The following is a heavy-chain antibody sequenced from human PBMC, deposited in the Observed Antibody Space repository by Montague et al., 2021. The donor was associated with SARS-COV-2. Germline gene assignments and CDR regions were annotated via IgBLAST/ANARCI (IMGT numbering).Heavy chain of an antibody. CDR1: GGPISGSSDY. CDR2: VDYSGNT. V-gene: IGHV4-39*02. CDR3: ARDGYSSGWNGLHWFDP. J-gene: IGHJ5*02. D-gene: IGHD6-25*01. Sequence: SETLSLTCTVTGGPISGSSDYWGWIRQSPGKGLEWIASVDYSGNTYYXXXLKSRLTISVDTSKNQFSLKLSSVTAADTAVYYCARDGYSSGWNGLHWFDPWGQGTLVTVSS.